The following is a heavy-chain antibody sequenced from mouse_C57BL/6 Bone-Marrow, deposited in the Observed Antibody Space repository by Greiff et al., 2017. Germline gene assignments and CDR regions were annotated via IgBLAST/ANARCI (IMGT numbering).Heavy chain of an antibody. Sequence: EVKLQESGAELVRPGASVKLSCTASGFNIKDDYMHWVKQRPEQGLEWSGWIDPENGDTEYASKLQGKATITADTSSNTAYLQLSSLTSEDTAVYYCTTGAPDYWGQGTTLTVSS. CDR1: GFNIKDDY. J-gene: IGHJ2*01. CDR2: IDPENGDT. V-gene: IGHV14-4*01. CDR3: TTGAPDY.